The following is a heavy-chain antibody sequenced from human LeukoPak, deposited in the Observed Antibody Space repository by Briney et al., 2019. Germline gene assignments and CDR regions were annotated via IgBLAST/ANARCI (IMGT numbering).Heavy chain of an antibody. V-gene: IGHV1-2*02. CDR3: ARSPGYCNSASCYGWFDP. D-gene: IGHD2-2*01. CDR1: GYTFTAYY. CDR2: INLNSGGT. J-gene: IGHJ5*02. Sequence: ASVKVSCKASGYTFTAYYMHWVRQAPGQGLEWIGWINLNSGGTNHAQKFQGRVTMTRDTSISTAYMELSRLKSDDTAVYYCARSPGYCNSASCYGWFDPWGQGTLVTVSS.